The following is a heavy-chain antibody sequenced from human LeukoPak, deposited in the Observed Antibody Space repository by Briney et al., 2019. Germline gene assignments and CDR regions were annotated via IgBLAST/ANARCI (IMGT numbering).Heavy chain of an antibody. Sequence: PGGSLRLSCAASGFSFRNYDIHWVRQAPGKGLECVAIISYDGGNKTYTESVKGRFTISRDNAKNSLYLQMNSLRGEDTAVYYCASGYGSGSYYKGYWYFDLWGRGTLVTVSS. CDR3: ASGYGSGSYYKGYWYFDL. V-gene: IGHV3-30*03. J-gene: IGHJ2*01. D-gene: IGHD3-10*01. CDR1: GFSFRNYD. CDR2: ISYDGGNK.